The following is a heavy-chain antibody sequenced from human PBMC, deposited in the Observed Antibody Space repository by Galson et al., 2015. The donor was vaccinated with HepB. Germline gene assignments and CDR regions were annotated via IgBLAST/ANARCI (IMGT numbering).Heavy chain of an antibody. CDR1: GYFFTHFG. Sequence: SVKVSCKASGYFFTHFGINWVRQAPGQGLEWMGWISADNGNTKYAQKFQGRVTMTTDTSTSTAYVEVRSLRSDDTAAYYCAREGLRGYYDSTGYFPFDYWGQGSLVTVSS. CDR2: ISADNGNT. D-gene: IGHD3-22*01. V-gene: IGHV1-18*01. J-gene: IGHJ4*02. CDR3: AREGLRGYYDSTGYFPFDY.